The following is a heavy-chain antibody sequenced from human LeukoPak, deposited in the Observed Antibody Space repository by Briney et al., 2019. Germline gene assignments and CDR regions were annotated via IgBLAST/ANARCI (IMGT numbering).Heavy chain of an antibody. CDR3: ARKGLGGELGGFDS. Sequence: GGSLRLSCAASGFTFSDYVMTWVRQAPGKGLEWVSSISSGNTYIYYADSPKGRFTISRDNAKNSLYLQMNSLRAEDTAVYYCARKGLGGELGGFDSWGQGTLVTVSS. D-gene: IGHD1-7*01. V-gene: IGHV3-21*01. CDR1: GFTFSDYV. CDR2: ISSGNTYI. J-gene: IGHJ4*02.